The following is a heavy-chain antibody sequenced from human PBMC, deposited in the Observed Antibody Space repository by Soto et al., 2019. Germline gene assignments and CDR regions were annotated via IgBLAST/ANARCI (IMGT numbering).Heavy chain of an antibody. CDR1: GGTFSSYA. V-gene: IGHV1-69*05. D-gene: IGHD3-10*01. J-gene: IGHJ4*02. Sequence: SVKVSCKASGGTFSSYAISWVRQAPGQGLEWMGGIIPIFGSTSYAQKFQGRVTMTRDTSTSTVYMELSSLRSEDTAVYYCAREWELVSHMPLGYWGQGTLVTVSS. CDR3: AREWELVSHMPLGY. CDR2: IIPIFGST.